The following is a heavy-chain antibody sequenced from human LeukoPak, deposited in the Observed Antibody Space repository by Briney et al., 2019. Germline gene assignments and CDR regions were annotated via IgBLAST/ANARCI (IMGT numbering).Heavy chain of an antibody. CDR1: GFTFSSYA. J-gene: IGHJ4*02. D-gene: IGHD3-22*01. CDR2: ISYDGSNK. CDR3: ANRHYYDSSGYPN. Sequence: GGSLRLSCAASGFTFSSYAMHWVRQAPGKGLEWVAVISYDGSNKYYADSVKGRFTISRDNSKNTLYLQMNSLRAEDTAVYYCANRHYYDSSGYPNWGQGTLVTVSS. V-gene: IGHV3-30-3*01.